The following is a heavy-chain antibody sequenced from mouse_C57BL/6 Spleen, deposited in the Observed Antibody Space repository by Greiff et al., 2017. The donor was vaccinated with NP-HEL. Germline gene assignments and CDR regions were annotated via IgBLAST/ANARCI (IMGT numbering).Heavy chain of an antibody. Sequence: QVQLQQSGAELVRPGTSVKLSCKASGYTFTSYWMHWVKQRPGQGLEWIGVIDPSDSYTNYNQKFKGKATLTVDTSSSTAYMQLSSLTSEDSAVYYCAREEARDSSGYVVAYWGQGTLVTVSA. CDR3: AREEARDSSGYVVAY. J-gene: IGHJ3*01. V-gene: IGHV1-59*01. CDR1: GYTFTSYW. CDR2: IDPSDSYT. D-gene: IGHD3-2*02.